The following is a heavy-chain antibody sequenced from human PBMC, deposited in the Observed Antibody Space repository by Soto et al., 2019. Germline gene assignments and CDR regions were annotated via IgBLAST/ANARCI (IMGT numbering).Heavy chain of an antibody. V-gene: IGHV4-4*02. Sequence: PSETLSLTCAVSSGSISSSNWWSWVRQPPGKGLEWIGEIYHSGSTNYNPSLKSRVTISVDKSKNQFSLKLSSVTAADTAVYYCARFGKGKKQWLGPYYFDYWGQGTLVTVSS. CDR3: ARFGKGKKQWLGPYYFDY. CDR1: SGSISSSNW. D-gene: IGHD6-19*01. J-gene: IGHJ4*02. CDR2: IYHSGST.